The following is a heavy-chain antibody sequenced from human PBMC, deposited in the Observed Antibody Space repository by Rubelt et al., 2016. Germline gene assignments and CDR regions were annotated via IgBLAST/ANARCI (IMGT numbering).Heavy chain of an antibody. J-gene: IGHJ4*02. CDR1: GYTFTSYY. CDR3: AIRQPDYGDLDFDY. D-gene: IGHD4-17*01. Sequence: QVQLVQSGAEVKKPGASVKVSCKASGYTFTSYYMHWVRQAPGQGLEWMGIINPSGGSTSYAQKFQGRVTVTRETSTSTVYMELSSLRSEDTAVYYCAIRQPDYGDLDFDYWGQGTLVTVSS. V-gene: IGHV1-46*01. CDR2: INPSGGST.